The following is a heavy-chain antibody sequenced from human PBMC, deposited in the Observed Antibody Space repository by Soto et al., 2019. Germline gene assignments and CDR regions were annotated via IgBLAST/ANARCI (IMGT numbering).Heavy chain of an antibody. J-gene: IGHJ4*02. D-gene: IGHD1-20*01. CDR2: VFYTGFA. CDR3: ASSQKGYNWNYFDH. Sequence: SETLSLTCAVSGGSISGSYYYWGWLRQSPGRGPEWIGSVFYTGFASYNPSLESRVSVSVDTSKNQFSLKVSAVTAADTAVYYCASSQKGYNWNYFDHWGQGALVTVSS. V-gene: IGHV4-39*01. CDR1: GGSISGSYYY.